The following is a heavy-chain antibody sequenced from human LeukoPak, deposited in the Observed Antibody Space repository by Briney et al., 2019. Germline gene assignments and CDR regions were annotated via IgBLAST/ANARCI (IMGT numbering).Heavy chain of an antibody. CDR2: IKQDGSEK. J-gene: IGHJ5*02. Sequence: GGSLRLSCSASGFIFSNYWMTWVRQAPGKGLEWVANIKQDGSEKYYVDAVKGRFTISRNNAKKSLYLQMNSLRAEDTAVYFCARDMIILQSWGQGTLVTVSS. V-gene: IGHV3-7*04. CDR1: GFIFSNYW. D-gene: IGHD3-16*01. CDR3: ARDMIILQS.